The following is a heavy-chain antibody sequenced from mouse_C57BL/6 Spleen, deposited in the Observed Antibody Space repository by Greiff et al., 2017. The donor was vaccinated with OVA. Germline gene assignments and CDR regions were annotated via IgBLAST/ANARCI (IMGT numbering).Heavy chain of an antibody. Sequence: EVKLQESGGGLVKPGGSLKLSCAASGFTFSDYGMHWVRQAPEQGLEWVAYISSGSSTIYYADTVKGRFTISRDNAKNTLFLQMTSLRSEDTAMYYCARFFYGNYTGYYFDYWGQGTTLTVSS. V-gene: IGHV5-17*01. CDR1: GFTFSDYG. CDR2: ISSGSSTI. D-gene: IGHD2-1*01. J-gene: IGHJ2*01. CDR3: ARFFYGNYTGYYFDY.